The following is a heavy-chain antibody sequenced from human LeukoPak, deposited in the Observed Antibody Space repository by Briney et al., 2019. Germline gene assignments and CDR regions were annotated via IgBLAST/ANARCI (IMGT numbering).Heavy chain of an antibody. Sequence: PGGSLRLSCAASGFTFSSYGMHWVRQAPGKGLEGVAFIRYDGSNKYYADSVKGRFTISRDNSKNTLYLQMNSLRAEDTAVYYCAKADSPYSSSSLDYWGQGTLVTVSS. CDR1: GFTFSSYG. CDR3: AKADSPYSSSSLDY. D-gene: IGHD6-6*01. CDR2: IRYDGSNK. V-gene: IGHV3-30*02. J-gene: IGHJ4*02.